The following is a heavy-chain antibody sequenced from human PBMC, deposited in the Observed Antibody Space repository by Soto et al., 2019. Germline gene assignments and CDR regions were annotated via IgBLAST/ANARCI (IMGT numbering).Heavy chain of an antibody. J-gene: IGHJ4*02. Sequence: SSETLSLTCAVSGGSISSGGYSWSWIRQPPGKGLEWIGYIYHSGSTYYNPSLKSRVTISVDTSKNQFSLKLSSVTAADTAVYYCARLDLGAAAGFDYWGQGTRVTVSS. CDR2: IYHSGST. D-gene: IGHD6-13*01. CDR1: GGSISSGGYS. CDR3: ARLDLGAAAGFDY. V-gene: IGHV4-30-2*03.